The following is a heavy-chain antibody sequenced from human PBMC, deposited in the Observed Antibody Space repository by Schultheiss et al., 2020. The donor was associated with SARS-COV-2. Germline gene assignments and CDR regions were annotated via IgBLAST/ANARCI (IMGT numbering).Heavy chain of an antibody. J-gene: IGHJ4*02. V-gene: IGHV3-48*03. Sequence: GGSLRLSCAASGFTFSSYEMNWVRQAPGKGLEWVSYISSSGSTIYYADSVKGRFTISRDNAKSSLYLQMNSLKTEDTAVYYCARGGQAGSYNYWGQGTLVTVSS. CDR3: ARGGQAGSYNY. D-gene: IGHD3-9*01. CDR1: GFTFSSYE. CDR2: ISSSGSTI.